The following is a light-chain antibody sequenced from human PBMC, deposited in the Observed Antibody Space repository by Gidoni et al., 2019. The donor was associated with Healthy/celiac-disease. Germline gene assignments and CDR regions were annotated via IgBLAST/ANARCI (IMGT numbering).Light chain of an antibody. CDR2: CAS. CDR3: QQYGSSQT. CDR1: QSISSSY. Sequence: EIVLTQSPGTLSLSPGERATLSCRASQSISSSYLAWYQQKPGQAPRLLIYCASSRATGIPDSFSGSGSGTDFTLTISRLEPEDFAVYYCQQYGSSQTFGQXTKVEIK. J-gene: IGKJ1*01. V-gene: IGKV3-20*01.